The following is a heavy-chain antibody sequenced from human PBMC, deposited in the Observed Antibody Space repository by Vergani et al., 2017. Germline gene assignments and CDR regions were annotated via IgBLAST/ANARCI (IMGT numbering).Heavy chain of an antibody. V-gene: IGHV3-64*07. CDR2: ISSNCGST. J-gene: IGHJ3*02. CDR1: GFTFSSYA. D-gene: IGHD3-22*01. CDR3: ARDYYDSSGYYLDAFDI. Sequence: EVQLVVSGGGFVQPGGSLRLSCAASGFTFSSYAMHWVRPAPGKGLEYVSAISSNCGSTYYADSVKGRFTISRDNSKNTLYLQMGSLRAEDMAVYYCARDYYDSSGYYLDAFDIWGQGTMVTVSS.